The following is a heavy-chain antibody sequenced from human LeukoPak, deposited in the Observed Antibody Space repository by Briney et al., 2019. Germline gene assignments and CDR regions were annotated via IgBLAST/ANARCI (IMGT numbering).Heavy chain of an antibody. J-gene: IGHJ3*02. D-gene: IGHD5-18*01. V-gene: IGHV3-15*01. CDR1: GFTLRNAW. CDR2: MRSEARGGTP. CDR3: TTEGFTYGHHALGI. Sequence: GGSLRLSCATSGFTLRNAWISWVRQAPGEGLEWVGRMRSEARGGTPDYAALVKGRFIISIDDSRSTLYLQMHSLETEDTALYYCTTEGFTYGHHALGIWGQGTVVTVSS.